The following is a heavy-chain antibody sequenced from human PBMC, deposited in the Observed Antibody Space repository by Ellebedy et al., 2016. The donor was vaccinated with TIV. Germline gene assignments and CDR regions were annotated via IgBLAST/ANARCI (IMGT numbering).Heavy chain of an antibody. J-gene: IGHJ6*02. V-gene: IGHV2-5*02. CDR1: GFSLSTIGVG. CDR2: IYWDDDK. CDR3: AHSRCGGDCMRTYSYYGMDV. Sequence: SGPTLVTPTQTLTLTCTFSGFSLSTIGVGVGWIRQPPGKALEWLALIYWDDDKRYSPSLKSRLSITEDTSKNQVVLRMTNMDPVDTATYYCAHSRCGGDCMRTYSYYGMDVWGQGTTVTVSS. D-gene: IGHD2-21*02.